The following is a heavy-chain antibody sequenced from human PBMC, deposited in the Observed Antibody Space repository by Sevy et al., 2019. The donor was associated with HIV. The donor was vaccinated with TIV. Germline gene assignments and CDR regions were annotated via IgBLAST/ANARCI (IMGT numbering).Heavy chain of an antibody. CDR2: ISAYNGNT. D-gene: IGHD2-2*02. J-gene: IGHJ6*02. V-gene: IGHV1-18*01. Sequence: ASVKVSCKASGYTFTSYGISWVRQAPGQGLEWMGWISAYNGNTNYAQKLQGRVTMTTDTSTGTAYMELRSLRSDDTAVYYCARDPERYCISTSCYNYGMDVWGQGTTVTVSS. CDR3: ARDPERYCISTSCYNYGMDV. CDR1: GYTFTSYG.